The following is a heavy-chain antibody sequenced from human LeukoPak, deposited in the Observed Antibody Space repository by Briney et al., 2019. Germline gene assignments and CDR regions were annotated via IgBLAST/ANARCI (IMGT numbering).Heavy chain of an antibody. Sequence: IPSETLSLTCTVSGGSISSFYWSWIRQPPGKGLEWIGYIYYSGNTNYNPSLNSRVTISEDTSKNQFSLKLSPVTAADTAVYYCARLAEWSERGYFYSGMDVWGQGTTVTVSS. CDR3: ARLAEWSERGYFYSGMDV. D-gene: IGHD3-3*01. CDR2: IYYSGNT. CDR1: GGSISSFY. V-gene: IGHV4-59*01. J-gene: IGHJ6*02.